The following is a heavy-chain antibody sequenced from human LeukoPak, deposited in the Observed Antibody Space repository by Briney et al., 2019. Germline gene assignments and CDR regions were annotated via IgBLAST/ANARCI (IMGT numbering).Heavy chain of an antibody. D-gene: IGHD6-19*01. CDR3: ARDGEVTGWSQGYFDY. CDR1: GFTFSSYA. V-gene: IGHV3-30*04. J-gene: IGHJ4*02. CDR2: ISYDGGTK. Sequence: PGRSLRLSCAASGFTFSSYAIHWVRHAPGKGLEWVSVISYDGGTKYYGDSVKGRFTISRDNSENTLYLQMNSLRAEDTAMYYCARDGEVTGWSQGYFDYWGQGTLVTVSS.